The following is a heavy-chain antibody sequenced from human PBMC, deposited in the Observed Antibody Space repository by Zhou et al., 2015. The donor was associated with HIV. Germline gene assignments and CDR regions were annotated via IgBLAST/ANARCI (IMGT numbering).Heavy chain of an antibody. V-gene: IGHV3-43*01. CDR3: VREGVYGDYNY. J-gene: IGHJ4*02. Sequence: VESGGVVVQPGGSLKLSCSASGFTFDDYTMHWVRQTPGKGLEWVSLISWDGTETQYADSVKGRFIVSRDNSGKSLFLQMDGLKADDSGLYYCVREGVYGDYNYWGRGTLVTVSS. CDR2: ISWDGTET. CDR1: GFTFDDYT. D-gene: IGHD4-17*01.